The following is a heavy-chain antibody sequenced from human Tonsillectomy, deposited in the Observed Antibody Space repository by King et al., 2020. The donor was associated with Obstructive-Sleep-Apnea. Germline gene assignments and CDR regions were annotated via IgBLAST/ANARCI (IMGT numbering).Heavy chain of an antibody. CDR3: AKDMGSRYYYDSSGLDY. V-gene: IGHV3-30*18. D-gene: IGHD3-22*01. CDR1: GFMFSSYG. J-gene: IGHJ4*02. CDR2: ISYDGSNE. Sequence: HVQLVESGGGVVQPGRSLRLSCAASGFMFSSYGMHWVRQAPGKGLEWMAVISYDGSNEYYADSVKGRFTISRDNSKNTLYLQMNSLRAEDTAVFYCAKDMGSRYYYDSSGLDYWGQGTLVTVSS.